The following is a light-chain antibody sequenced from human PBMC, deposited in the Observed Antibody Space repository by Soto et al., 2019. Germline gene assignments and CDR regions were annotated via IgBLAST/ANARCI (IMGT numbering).Light chain of an antibody. J-gene: IGLJ2*01. CDR2: EVS. CDR1: SSDVGGYNY. CDR3: SSYTSSRTVV. Sequence: QSVLTQPASVSGSPGQSITISCTGTSSDVGGYNYVSWYQQHPGKAPKLMIYEVSNRPSGVSNRFSGSKSGNTASLTISGLQAEDEADYYCSSYTSSRTVVFGGGTKRPS. V-gene: IGLV2-14*01.